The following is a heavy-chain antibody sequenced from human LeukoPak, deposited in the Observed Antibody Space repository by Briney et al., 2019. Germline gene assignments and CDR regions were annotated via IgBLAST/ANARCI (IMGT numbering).Heavy chain of an antibody. Sequence: PGGSLRLSCAASGFTFSSYWMTWVRQAPGKGLEWVSYISSSGGTIYYADSVKGRFTISRDNAKNSLYLQMNSLRAEDTAVYYCARKQVDSVAMEYYFDYWGQGTLVTVSS. V-gene: IGHV3-48*04. D-gene: IGHD5-12*01. CDR3: ARKQVDSVAMEYYFDY. J-gene: IGHJ4*02. CDR1: GFTFSSYW. CDR2: ISSSGGTI.